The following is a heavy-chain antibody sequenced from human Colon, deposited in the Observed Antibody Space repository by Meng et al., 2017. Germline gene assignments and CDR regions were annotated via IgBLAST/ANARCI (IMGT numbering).Heavy chain of an antibody. V-gene: IGHV4-38-2*02. J-gene: IGHJ4*02. D-gene: IGHD2-21*02. CDR1: GYFISSGYY. Sequence: GSLRLSCSVSGYFISSGYYWGWIRQPPGKGLEWIASIYQSGNTYYNPSLKSRVTISMDMSENQFSLRLSSVTAADTAIYYCVRLVVTSPIDFWGQGTLVTVSS. CDR2: IYQSGNT. CDR3: VRLVVTSPIDF.